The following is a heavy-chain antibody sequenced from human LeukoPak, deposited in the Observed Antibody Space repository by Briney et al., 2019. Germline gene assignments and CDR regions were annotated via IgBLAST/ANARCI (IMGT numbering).Heavy chain of an antibody. CDR3: ARVEMATIKGCFDY. CDR1: GFTFSSYS. Sequence: GGSLRLYCAASGFTFSSYSMNWVRQAPGKGLEWVSSISSSSYIYYTDSVKGRFTISRDNAKNSLYLQMNSLRAEDTAVYYCARVEMATIKGCFDYWGQGTLVTVSS. CDR2: ISSSSYI. V-gene: IGHV3-21*01. J-gene: IGHJ4*02. D-gene: IGHD5-24*01.